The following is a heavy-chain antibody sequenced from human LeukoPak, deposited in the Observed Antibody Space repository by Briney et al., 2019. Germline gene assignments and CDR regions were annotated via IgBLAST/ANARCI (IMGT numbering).Heavy chain of an antibody. V-gene: IGHV4-59*11. J-gene: IGHJ6*03. CDR2: IYYSGST. Sequence: SETLSLTCTVSGGSISSHYWSWIRQPPGKGLEWIGYIYYSGSTNYNPSLKSRVTISVDTSKNQFFLKLSSVIAADTAVYYCARGRYYMDVWGKGTTVTVSS. CDR3: ARGRYYMDV. CDR1: GGSISSHY.